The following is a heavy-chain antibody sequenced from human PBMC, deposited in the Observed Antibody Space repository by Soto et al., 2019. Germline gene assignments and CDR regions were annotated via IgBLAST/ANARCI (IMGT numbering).Heavy chain of an antibody. CDR1: CGSISSYH. J-gene: IGHJ4*02. CDR2: IYYSGST. V-gene: IGHV4-59*01. D-gene: IGHD3-16*02. CDR3: AREMIHDYVWGSYRYTGYYFDY. Sequence: SETLSLTCTVSCGSISSYHWSWIRRPPGKGQECIGYIYYSGSTNYNPSLKSRVTISVDTSKNQFSLKLSSVTAADTAVYYCAREMIHDYVWGSYRYTGYYFDYWGQGTLVTVSS.